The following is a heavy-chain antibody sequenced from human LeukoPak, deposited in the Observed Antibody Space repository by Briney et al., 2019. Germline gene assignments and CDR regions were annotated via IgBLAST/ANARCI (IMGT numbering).Heavy chain of an antibody. Sequence: GGSLRLSCAASGFIFSSDSMTWVRRAPGKGLEWVSTISGSGVSTFYADPVKGRFTISRDNSKNTLYLHMNSLSAEDTAVYYCAKDSFSSRWGQGTLVTVSS. CDR2: ISGSGVST. J-gene: IGHJ4*02. CDR1: GFIFSSDS. D-gene: IGHD6-13*01. CDR3: AKDSFSSR. V-gene: IGHV3-23*01.